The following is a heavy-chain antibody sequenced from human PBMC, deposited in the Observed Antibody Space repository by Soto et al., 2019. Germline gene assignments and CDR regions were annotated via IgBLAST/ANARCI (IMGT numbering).Heavy chain of an antibody. D-gene: IGHD2-15*01. V-gene: IGHV1-69*13. J-gene: IGHJ5*02. Sequence: VKVSCKASGGTFSSYAISWVRQAPGQGLEWMGGIIPIFGTANYAQKFQGRVTITADESTSTAYMELSSLRSEDTAVYYCASKVGYCSGGSCYNWFAPCGQGTLGIVSS. CDR1: GGTFSSYA. CDR3: ASKVGYCSGGSCYNWFAP. CDR2: IIPIFGTA.